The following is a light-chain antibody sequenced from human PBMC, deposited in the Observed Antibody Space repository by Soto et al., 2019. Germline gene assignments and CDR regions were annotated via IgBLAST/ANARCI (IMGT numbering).Light chain of an antibody. CDR3: RSYTRSXTYV. J-gene: IGLJ1*01. CDR2: EVI. Sequence: QSFLSQPASVSGSPVQSITVSCTGTSSDVCGYCYVSWYQQHPGKAPKLLIYEVINRHSGFSNRFSGSKSDNTASLTISGLQAEDEADYYCRSYTRSXTYVVGRGTKVXV. V-gene: IGLV2-14*01. CDR1: SSDVCGYCY.